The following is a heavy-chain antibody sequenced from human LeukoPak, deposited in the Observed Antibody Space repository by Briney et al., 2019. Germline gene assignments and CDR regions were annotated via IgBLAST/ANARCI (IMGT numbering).Heavy chain of an antibody. CDR2: IIPIFGTA. D-gene: IGHD2-2*01. J-gene: IGHJ6*03. V-gene: IGHV1-69*05. Sequence: VASVKVSCKASGGTFSSYAISWVRQAPGQGLEWMGGIIPIFGTANYAQKFQGRVTITTDESTSTAYMELSSLRSEDTAVNYCARGDIVVVPAAPYYYYYMDVWGKGTTVTVSS. CDR1: GGTFSSYA. CDR3: ARGDIVVVPAAPYYYYYMDV.